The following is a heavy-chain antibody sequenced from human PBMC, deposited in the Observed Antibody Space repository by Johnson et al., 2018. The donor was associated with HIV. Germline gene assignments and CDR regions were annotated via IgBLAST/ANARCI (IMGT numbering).Heavy chain of an antibody. CDR3: ARGGDYDILTGDRPGAFDI. CDR2: ISWNSGNI. V-gene: IGHV3-9*03. Sequence: VQLVESGGGLVQPGGSLRLSCAASGFTFDDYVIHWVRQAPGKGLEWVSGISWNSGNIVYADSVKGRFPISRDNSKNTLYLQMDSLRAEDMAVYYCARGGDYDILTGDRPGAFDIWGQGTMVTVSS. D-gene: IGHD3-9*01. J-gene: IGHJ3*02. CDR1: GFTFDDYV.